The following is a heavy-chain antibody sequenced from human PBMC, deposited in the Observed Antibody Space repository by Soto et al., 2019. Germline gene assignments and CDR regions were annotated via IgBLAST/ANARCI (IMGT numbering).Heavy chain of an antibody. CDR3: AAGGVGGTGTYYYHGMDV. D-gene: IGHD1-26*01. V-gene: IGHV3-74*01. J-gene: IGHJ6*02. CDR2: ISSDGSDR. CDR1: GFTFSSYW. Sequence: EVQLVESGGGLVQPGGSLRLSCAASGFTFSSYWMNWVRQVPGKGLVWVSRISSDGSDRGYADSVKGRFTISRDNAKKTLYLEVNSLRAEDTALYYCAAGGVGGTGTYYYHGMDVWGPGTMVTVSS.